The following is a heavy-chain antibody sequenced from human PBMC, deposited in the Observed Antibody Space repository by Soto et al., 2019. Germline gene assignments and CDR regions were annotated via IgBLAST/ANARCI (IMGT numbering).Heavy chain of an antibody. Sequence: ASVKVSCKASGGTFSSYAISWVRQAPGQGLEWMGGIIPIFGTANYAQKFQGRVTMTSDTSTSTVYMELSSLRAEDTAVYYCARQDYGGNSLFLVYWGQGTLVTVSS. CDR2: IIPIFGTA. CDR3: ARQDYGGNSLFLVY. V-gene: IGHV1-69*05. D-gene: IGHD2-21*02. J-gene: IGHJ4*02. CDR1: GGTFSSYA.